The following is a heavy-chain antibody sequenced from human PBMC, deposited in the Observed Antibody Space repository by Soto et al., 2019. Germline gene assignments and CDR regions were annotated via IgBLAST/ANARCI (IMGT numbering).Heavy chain of an antibody. CDR2: INPSGGST. D-gene: IGHD1-26*01. CDR3: ARDWVVGANAETFYSYNGMDV. V-gene: IGHV1-46*01. Sequence: GASVKVSCKASGYTFTNYYMDWVRQAAGQGREWMGIINPSGGSTSYAQKFQGRVTMTRDTSTSTVYMELSSVRSEDTAVYYCARDWVVGANAETFYSYNGMDVWGQGTTVNVSS. CDR1: GYTFTNYY. J-gene: IGHJ6*02.